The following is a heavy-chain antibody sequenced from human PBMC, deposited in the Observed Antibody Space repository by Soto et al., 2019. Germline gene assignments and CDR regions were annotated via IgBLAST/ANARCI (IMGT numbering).Heavy chain of an antibody. D-gene: IGHD5-18*01. CDR3: AREGYSDGHDALEI. J-gene: IGHJ3*02. Sequence: PSETLSLTCTVSGDSISSFYWSWIRQPPGKGPEWIGYDYYFGNTNYDPSIQSRGTISLDTSKNQFSPTLSSVTAADTAVYYCAREGYSDGHDALEIWGQGTMVTVSS. CDR1: GDSISSFY. V-gene: IGHV4-59*01. CDR2: DYYFGNT.